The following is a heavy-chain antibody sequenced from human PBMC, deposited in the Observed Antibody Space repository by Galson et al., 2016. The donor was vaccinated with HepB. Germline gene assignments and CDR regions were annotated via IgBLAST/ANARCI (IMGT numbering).Heavy chain of an antibody. J-gene: IGHJ3*01. CDR1: GGTFSSHT. Sequence: SVKVSCKASGGTFSSHTISWVRQAPGQGLEWMGGIIPISVTTKYAQKFQGRVTISADESTTTAYMELSSLRPGDTAVYYCARVEGYVWGSYRSPRAFDVWGQGTMVTVSS. V-gene: IGHV1-69*13. D-gene: IGHD3-16*02. CDR2: IIPISVTT. CDR3: ARVEGYVWGSYRSPRAFDV.